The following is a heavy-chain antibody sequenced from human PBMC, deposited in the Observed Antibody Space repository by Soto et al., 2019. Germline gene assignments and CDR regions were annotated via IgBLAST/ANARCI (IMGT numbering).Heavy chain of an antibody. CDR3: AKVGFGDLDH. D-gene: IGHD3-10*01. J-gene: IGHJ4*02. V-gene: IGHV3-23*01. CDR2: ITFSGGDT. Sequence: EVQLLESGGGLVQPGGSLRLSCEASGFSFTSYAMAWVRQAPGEGLEWVSTITFSGGDTYYADSVKGRFTISRDNSRNTVYLQMNSLRAEDTGAYYCAKVGFGDLDHWGLGTRVTVSS. CDR1: GFSFTSYA.